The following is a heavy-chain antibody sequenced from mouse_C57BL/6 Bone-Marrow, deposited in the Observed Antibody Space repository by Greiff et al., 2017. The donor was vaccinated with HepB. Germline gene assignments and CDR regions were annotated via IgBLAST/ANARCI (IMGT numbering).Heavy chain of an antibody. CDR2: ISSGGSYT. J-gene: IGHJ3*01. CDR1: GFTFSSYG. CDR3: ASVAY. Sequence: EVQGVESGGDLVKPGGSLKLSCAASGFTFSSYGMSWVRQTPDKRLEWVATISSGGSYTYYPDSVKGRFTISRDNAKNTLYLQMSSLKSEDTAMYYCASVAYWGQGTLVTVSA. V-gene: IGHV5-6*01.